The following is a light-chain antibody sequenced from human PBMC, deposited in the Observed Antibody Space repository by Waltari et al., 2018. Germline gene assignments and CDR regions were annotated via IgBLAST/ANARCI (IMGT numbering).Light chain of an antibody. Sequence: QSALTQPASVSGSPGQSITISCTGSSSDVGGDDSVSWYEDHPGQAPKVIIYDVNKRPSGVSDRFSGSKSGNTASLTISGLQAEDEATFYFSSQSTNNGVIFGGGTKVTVL. V-gene: IGLV2-14*03. CDR1: SSDVGGDDS. CDR3: SSQSTNNGVI. CDR2: DVN. J-gene: IGLJ2*01.